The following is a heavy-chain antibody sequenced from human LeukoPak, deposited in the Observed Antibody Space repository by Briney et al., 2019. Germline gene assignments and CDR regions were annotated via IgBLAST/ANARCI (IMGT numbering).Heavy chain of an antibody. CDR1: GGSISSGGYY. Sequence: SETLSLTCTVSGGSISSGGYYWSWIRQHPGKGLEWIGYIYYSGSTYYNPSLKSRVTISVDTSKNQFSLKLSPGTAADTAEYYCASAAYGKGYYGMDVWGKGTTVTVSS. CDR3: ASAAYGKGYYGMDV. V-gene: IGHV4-31*03. D-gene: IGHD3-10*01. CDR2: IYYSGST. J-gene: IGHJ6*04.